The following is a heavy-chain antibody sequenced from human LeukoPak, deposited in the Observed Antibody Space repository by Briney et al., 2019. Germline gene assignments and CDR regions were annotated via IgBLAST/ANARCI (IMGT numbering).Heavy chain of an antibody. J-gene: IGHJ4*02. CDR3: TRVHYSGSGLSSYFDY. CDR2: IYYTGST. V-gene: IGHV4-59*01. Sequence: PSETLSLTCTVSGGSISSYYWNWIRQPPGKGLEWIGYIYYTGSTNYNPSLKSRVTISVDTSKNQFSLNLRTVTSADTAVYYCTRVHYSGSGLSSYFDYWGQGTLVTVSS. CDR1: GGSISSYY. D-gene: IGHD3-10*01.